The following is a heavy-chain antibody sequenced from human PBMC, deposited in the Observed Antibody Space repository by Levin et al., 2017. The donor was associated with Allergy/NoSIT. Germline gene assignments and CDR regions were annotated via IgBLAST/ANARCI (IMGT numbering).Heavy chain of an antibody. CDR1: GGTFSSYA. CDR3: ALAARLLRDAFDI. Sequence: ASVKVSCKASGGTFSSYAISWVRQAPGQGLEWMGGIIPIFGTANYAQKFQGRVTITADESTSTAYMELSSLRSEDTAVYYCALAARLLRDAFDIWGQGTMVTVSS. V-gene: IGHV1-69*13. J-gene: IGHJ3*02. CDR2: IIPIFGTA. D-gene: IGHD6-6*01.